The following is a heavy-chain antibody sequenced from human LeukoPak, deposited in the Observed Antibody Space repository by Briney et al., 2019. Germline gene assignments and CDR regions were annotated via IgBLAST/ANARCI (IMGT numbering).Heavy chain of an antibody. Sequence: GGSLRLSCAASGSTFSSYDMHWVRQATGKGLEWVSAIGTAGDTYYPGSVKGRFTISRENAKNSLYLQMNSLRAGDTAVYYCARVHDSSGSLDYWGQGTLVTVSS. V-gene: IGHV3-13*01. CDR3: ARVHDSSGSLDY. CDR1: GSTFSSYD. CDR2: IGTAGDT. D-gene: IGHD3-22*01. J-gene: IGHJ4*02.